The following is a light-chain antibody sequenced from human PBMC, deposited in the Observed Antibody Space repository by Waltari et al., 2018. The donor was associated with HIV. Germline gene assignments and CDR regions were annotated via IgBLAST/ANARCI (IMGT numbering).Light chain of an antibody. CDR1: VLWNER. CDR3: QSADDSGSYL. J-gene: IGLJ7*01. V-gene: IGLV3-25*03. Sequence: SDDLTQSPSLSVASGAPASITSSGEVLWNERVYWYQQKSGQAPLLIIYKSRERPSGIPERFSGSKSHTTVTLTISGVQAEDEADYFCQSADDSGSYLFGGGSHLTVV. CDR2: KSR.